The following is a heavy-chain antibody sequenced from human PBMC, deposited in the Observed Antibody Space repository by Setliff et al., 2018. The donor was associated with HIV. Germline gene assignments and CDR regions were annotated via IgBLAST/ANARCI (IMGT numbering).Heavy chain of an antibody. D-gene: IGHD6-6*01. CDR2: LYYDGNT. V-gene: IGHV4-38-2*02. CDR1: AYSIRNGYY. Sequence: LSLTCTVSAYSIRNGYYWGWIRQSPGKGLEWIGTLYYDGNTYYNPSLKSRVTMSVDMSKNQLSLKVTSVTAADTAVYYCGRFQAWQLVRGYYYYLDVWGRGATVTSP. J-gene: IGHJ6*03. CDR3: GRFQAWQLVRGYYYYLDV.